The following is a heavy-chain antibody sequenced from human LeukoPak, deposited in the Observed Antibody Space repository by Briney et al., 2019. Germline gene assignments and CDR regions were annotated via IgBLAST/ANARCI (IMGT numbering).Heavy chain of an antibody. V-gene: IGHV3-21*01. CDR2: ISSSSSYI. D-gene: IGHD3-22*01. CDR3: ARHIYDSSGYSDY. J-gene: IGHJ4*02. Sequence: GGSLRLSCAASGFTVSSNYMSWVRQAPGKGLEWVSSISSSSSYIYYADSVKGRFTISRDNAKNSLYLQMNSLRAEDTAVYYCARHIYDSSGYSDYWGQGTLVTVSS. CDR1: GFTVSSNY.